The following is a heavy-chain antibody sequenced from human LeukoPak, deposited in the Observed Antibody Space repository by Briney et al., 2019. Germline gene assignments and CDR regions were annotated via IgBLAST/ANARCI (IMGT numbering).Heavy chain of an antibody. V-gene: IGHV4-34*01. Sequence: PSETLSLTCAVYVGSFSGYYWSWIRQSPGKGLEWIGEIDHSGSTNYNPSLKSRVTISVDASKNQFSLKLSSVTAADTAKYYCARGGDKLRPGMSNQSSRRNDGLRPGGNFYFDYWGQGTLVTVSS. CDR1: VGSFSGYY. D-gene: IGHD6-25*01. J-gene: IGHJ4*02. CDR2: IDHSGST. CDR3: ARGGDKLRPGMSNQSSRRNDGLRPGGNFYFDY.